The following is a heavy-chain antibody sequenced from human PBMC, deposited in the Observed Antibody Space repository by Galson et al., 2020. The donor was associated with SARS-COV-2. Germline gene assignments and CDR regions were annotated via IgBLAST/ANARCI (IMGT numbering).Heavy chain of an antibody. Sequence: SETMSLTCTVSGGSISSGGYYWSWLRQHPGKRPEWIGYIHYSGSTYYNPSLKSRVTISVDTSKNQFSLKLSSVTAADTAVYYCARERICWGYYYCMDVWGQGTTVTVSS. V-gene: IGHV4-31*03. CDR3: ARERICWGYYYCMDV. J-gene: IGHJ6*02. D-gene: IGHD3-16*01. CDR2: IHYSGST. CDR1: GGSISSGGYY.